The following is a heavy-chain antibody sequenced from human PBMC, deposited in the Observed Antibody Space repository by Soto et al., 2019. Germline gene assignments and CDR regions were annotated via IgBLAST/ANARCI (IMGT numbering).Heavy chain of an antibody. J-gene: IGHJ3*02. V-gene: IGHV4-34*01. CDR1: CGYFRGYY. CDR2: INHSGST. Sequence: SETLSLTCAVYCGYFRGYYWSWIRQPTGKGLEWIGEINHSGSTNYSPSFRGHVTISADTSISTAYLQWSNLKASDTAIYYCAKRFSFNIAGAFSAFDICGQGTMVTVSS. CDR3: AKRFSFNIAGAFSAFDI. D-gene: IGHD1-26*01.